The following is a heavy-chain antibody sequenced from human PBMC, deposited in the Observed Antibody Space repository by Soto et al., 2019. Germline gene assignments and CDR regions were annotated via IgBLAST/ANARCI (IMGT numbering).Heavy chain of an antibody. CDR2: IYYTATT. V-gene: IGHV4-39*01. D-gene: IGHD4-17*01. J-gene: IGHJ5*02. CDR3: ARQDGGDWFDP. CDR1: GGSISGSSYC. Sequence: SETLSLTCTVSGGSISGSSYCWGWIRQPPGKGLEWIGSIYYTATTYYNPSLKSRVAISVDTSKNQFSLKLSSVTAADTAVYYCARQDGGDWFDPWGQGTLVTVSS.